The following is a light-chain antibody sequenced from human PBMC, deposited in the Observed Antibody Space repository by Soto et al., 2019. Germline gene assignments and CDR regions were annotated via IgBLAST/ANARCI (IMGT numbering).Light chain of an antibody. V-gene: IGKV3-11*01. Sequence: EIVLTQSPATLSLSPGERATLSCRASQSVRSYLAWYQQKPGQAPRLLIYDASNRATGTPARFSGSGSGTDFTLTISSLEPEDFAVYYCQQRSNWPLTFGPGTKVNIK. CDR1: QSVRSY. CDR3: QQRSNWPLT. CDR2: DAS. J-gene: IGKJ3*01.